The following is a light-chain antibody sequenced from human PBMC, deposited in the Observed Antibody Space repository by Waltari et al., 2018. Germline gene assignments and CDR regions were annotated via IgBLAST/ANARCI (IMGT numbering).Light chain of an antibody. CDR2: EVS. CDR3: SSYGGINNSPYV. V-gene: IGLV2-8*01. Sequence: QSALTQPPSAYGSPGQSVTISCTGTSSDVGRHDFVSWYQQFAGKAPKLIIWEVSRRPSGVPDRFSGSKSGNTASLTVSGLQAEDEADYYCSSYGGINNSPYVFGTGTKVTV. J-gene: IGLJ1*01. CDR1: SSDVGRHDF.